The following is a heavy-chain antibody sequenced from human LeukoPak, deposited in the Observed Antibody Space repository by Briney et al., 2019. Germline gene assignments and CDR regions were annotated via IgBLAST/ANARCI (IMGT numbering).Heavy chain of an antibody. J-gene: IGHJ3*02. V-gene: IGHV3-21*01. Sequence: GGSLRLSCAASGFTFSSHSMNWVRQAPGKGLEWVSSINSSSSYIYYVDSVKGRFTIYRDKAEHSPYLQMKSLRGEDTAVYYCARYQDVYCSGGSCTSFDIWGQGTMVTVSS. CDR3: ARYQDVYCSGGSCTSFDI. D-gene: IGHD2-15*01. CDR2: INSSSSYI. CDR1: GFTFSSHS.